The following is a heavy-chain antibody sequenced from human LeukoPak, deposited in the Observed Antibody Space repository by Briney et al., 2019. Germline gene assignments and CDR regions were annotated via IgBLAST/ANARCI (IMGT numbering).Heavy chain of an antibody. V-gene: IGHV3-9*01. Sequence: GGSLRLSCAASGFTFDDYAMHWVRQAPGKGLEWVSGISWNSGSIGYADSVKGRFTISRENAKNSLYLQMNSLRAEDTAVYYCAREGLSGFVDYWGQGTLVTVSS. CDR3: AREGLSGFVDY. CDR2: ISWNSGSI. J-gene: IGHJ4*02. CDR1: GFTFDDYA. D-gene: IGHD6-19*01.